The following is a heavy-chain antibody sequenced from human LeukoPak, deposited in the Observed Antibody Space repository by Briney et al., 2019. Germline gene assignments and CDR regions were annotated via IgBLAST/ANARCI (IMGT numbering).Heavy chain of an antibody. D-gene: IGHD3-10*01. CDR3: ARDETYYYGSGIDY. V-gene: IGHV3-21*01. CDR1: GFTLSSYS. CDR2: ISSSSSYI. J-gene: IGHJ4*02. Sequence: PGGSLRLSCAASGFTLSSYSMNWVRQAPGKGLEWVSSISSSSSYIYSADSEKGRFTISRDNAKNTLYLQMNRLRAEDTAVYYCARDETYYYGSGIDYWGQGTLVTVSS.